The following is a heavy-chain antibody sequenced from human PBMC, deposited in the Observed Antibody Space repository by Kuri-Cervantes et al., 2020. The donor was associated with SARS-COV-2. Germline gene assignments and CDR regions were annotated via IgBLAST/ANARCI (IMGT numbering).Heavy chain of an antibody. J-gene: IGHJ5*02. V-gene: IGHV1-69*13. CDR1: GGTFSSYA. CDR2: IIPIFGTA. CDR3: ASAGYQRLSGWFDP. D-gene: IGHD2-2*01. Sequence: SVKVSCKASGGTFSSYAISWVRQAPGQGLEWMGGIIPIFGTANYAQKFQGRVTITADESTSTAYMELSSLRSEDTAVYYCASAGYQRLSGWFDPWGQGTLVTVSS.